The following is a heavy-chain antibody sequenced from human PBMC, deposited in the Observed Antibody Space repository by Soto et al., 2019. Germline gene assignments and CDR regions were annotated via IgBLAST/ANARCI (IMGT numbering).Heavy chain of an antibody. CDR2: ISSSSTTI. CDR1: GFTFSSYS. J-gene: IGHJ4*02. Sequence: GGSLRLSCVVTGFTFSSYSMNWVRQAPGKGLEWVSHISSSSTTIYYADSVKGRFTISRDNAKNSLYLQMNSLRDEDTAVYYCARGTETSASYLDYWGQGTLVTVSS. D-gene: IGHD4-17*01. CDR3: ARGTETSASYLDY. V-gene: IGHV3-48*02.